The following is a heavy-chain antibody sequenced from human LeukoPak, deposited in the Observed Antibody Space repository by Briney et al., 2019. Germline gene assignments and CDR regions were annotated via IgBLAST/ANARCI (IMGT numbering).Heavy chain of an antibody. D-gene: IGHD1-26*01. V-gene: IGHV3-23*01. J-gene: IGHJ3*02. CDR3: AKAAPPVGAEDAFDI. CDR1: GFTFSTCA. CDR2: ISGSGSKT. Sequence: GGSLRLSCAASGFTFSTCAINWVRQAPGKGLEWVSAISGSGSKTFYADSVKGRFTISRDNSKNTLYLQMNSLRAEDTAVYYCAKAAPPVGAEDAFDIWGQGTMVTVSS.